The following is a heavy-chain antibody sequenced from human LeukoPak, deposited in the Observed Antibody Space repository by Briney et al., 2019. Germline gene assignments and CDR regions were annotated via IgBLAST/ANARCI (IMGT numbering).Heavy chain of an antibody. Sequence: GGSLRLSCAASGFTFSSYGMHWVRQAPGQGLEWVAVISYDGSNKYYADSVKGRFTISRDNSRNTLSLQMNSLRPEDTAVYYCAKDLLYYGPGTYYNAAEYFQFWGQGTQVTVSS. CDR2: ISYDGSNK. V-gene: IGHV3-30*18. J-gene: IGHJ1*01. CDR1: GFTFSSYG. D-gene: IGHD3-10*01. CDR3: AKDLLYYGPGTYYNAAEYFQF.